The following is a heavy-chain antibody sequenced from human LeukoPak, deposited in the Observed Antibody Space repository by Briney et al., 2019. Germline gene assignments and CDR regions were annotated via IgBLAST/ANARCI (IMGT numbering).Heavy chain of an antibody. V-gene: IGHV3-30*18. Sequence: PGGSLRLSCAASGFSFSNYGMHWVRQAPGKGLGWVATISYHGSNKYYADSVKDRFTISRDNSKNTLYLQMNGLRAEDTAVYCCANGGKWELLTGFDCWGQGTLVTVSS. CDR2: ISYHGSNK. D-gene: IGHD1-26*01. J-gene: IGHJ4*02. CDR1: GFSFSNYG. CDR3: ANGGKWELLTGFDC.